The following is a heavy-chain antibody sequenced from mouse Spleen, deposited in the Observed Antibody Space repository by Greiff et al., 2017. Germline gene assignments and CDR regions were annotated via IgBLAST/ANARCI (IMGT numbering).Heavy chain of an antibody. CDR1: GYSFTGYY. Sequence: VQLKESGPELVKPGASVKISCKASGYSFTGYYMHWVKQSSEKSLEWIGEINPSTGGTSYNQKFKGKATLTVDKSSSTAYMQLKSLTSEDSAVYYCARRRYYYGSSWYFDVWGAGTTVTVSS. D-gene: IGHD1-1*01. V-gene: IGHV1-43*01. CDR3: ARRRYYYGSSWYFDV. J-gene: IGHJ1*01. CDR2: INPSTGGT.